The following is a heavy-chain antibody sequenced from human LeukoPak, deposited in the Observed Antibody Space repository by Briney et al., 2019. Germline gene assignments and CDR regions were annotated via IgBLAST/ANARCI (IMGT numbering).Heavy chain of an antibody. CDR1: GGSMSGSSDY. V-gene: IGHV4-39*01. Sequence: SETLSLACSVSGGSMSGSSDYWAWIRQPPGKGLEWIGSIYYSGSTHYNPSLKSRVTMSVDTSQNQFSLKLTSVTAADTAVYYCARNASELKYGDDGSGHYLQQRFNWFDPWGQGTLVTVSS. D-gene: IGHD3-22*01. CDR3: ARNASELKYGDDGSGHYLQQRFNWFDP. CDR2: IYYSGST. J-gene: IGHJ5*02.